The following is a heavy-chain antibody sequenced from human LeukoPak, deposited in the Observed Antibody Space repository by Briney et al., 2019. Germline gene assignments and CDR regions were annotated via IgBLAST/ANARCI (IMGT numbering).Heavy chain of an antibody. CDR2: IYYSGST. CDR1: GGSISSYY. V-gene: IGHV4-59*01. CDR3: ARGGHSSMALDY. Sequence: SETLSLTCTVSGGSISSYYWSWIRQPPGKGLERIGYIYYSGSTNYNPSLKSRVTISVDTSKNQFSLKLSSVTAADTAVYYCARGGHSSMALDYWGQGTLVTVSS. J-gene: IGHJ4*02. D-gene: IGHD2/OR15-2a*01.